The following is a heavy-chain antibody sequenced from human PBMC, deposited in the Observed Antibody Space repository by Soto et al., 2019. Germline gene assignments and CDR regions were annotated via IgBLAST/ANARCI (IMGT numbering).Heavy chain of an antibody. CDR3: AKNQGVELVPLATVDWFDP. CDR1: GFIFENFG. D-gene: IGHD1-26*01. Sequence: GGSLSLSCAASGFIFENFGMSWVRQAPGKGLEWISSISGSGFKKYYADSVKGRFTISRDNSKSTVYLELNNLSAEDTAVYHCAKNQGVELVPLATVDWFDPWGQGSVVTVSS. CDR2: ISGSGFKK. V-gene: IGHV3-23*01. J-gene: IGHJ5*02.